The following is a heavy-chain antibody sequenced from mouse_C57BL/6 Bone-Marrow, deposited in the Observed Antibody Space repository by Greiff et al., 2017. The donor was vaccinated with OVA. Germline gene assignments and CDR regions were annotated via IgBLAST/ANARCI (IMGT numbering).Heavy chain of an antibody. Sequence: EVQRVESGPGLAKPSQTLSLTCSVTGYSITSDYWNWIRKFPGNKLEYMGYISYSGSTYYNPSLKSRISITRDTSKNQYYLQLNSVTTEDTATYYCARYAYYDYERYWYFDVWGTGTTVTVSS. CDR3: ARYAYYDYERYWYFDV. J-gene: IGHJ1*03. D-gene: IGHD2-4*01. CDR1: GYSITSDY. V-gene: IGHV3-8*01. CDR2: ISYSGST.